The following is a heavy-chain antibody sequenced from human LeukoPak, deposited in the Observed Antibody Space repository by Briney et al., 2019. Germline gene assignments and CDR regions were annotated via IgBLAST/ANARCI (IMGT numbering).Heavy chain of an antibody. CDR1: GYTFTGYL. V-gene: IGHV1-2*02. Sequence: ASVNVSCKASGYTFTGYLMHWVRQAPGQGPEWMGWINPNSGGTKYAQKFQGRVTMTRDTSISTAYMEVSRLISDDTAVYYCAWMRYCSGGTCNVGAFDVWGQGTMVTVSS. D-gene: IGHD2-15*01. CDR3: AWMRYCSGGTCNVGAFDV. J-gene: IGHJ3*01. CDR2: INPNSGGT.